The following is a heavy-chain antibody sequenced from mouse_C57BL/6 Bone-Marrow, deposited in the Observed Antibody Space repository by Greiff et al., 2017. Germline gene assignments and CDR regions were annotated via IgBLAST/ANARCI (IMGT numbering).Heavy chain of an antibody. Sequence: EVNVVESGGGLVKPGGSLKLSCAASGFTFSDYGMHWVRQAPEKGLEWVAYISSGSSTIYYAVTVKGRFTISRDNAKNTLFLQMTSLRSEDTAMYYCARGDYYYEGAWFAYWGQGTLVTVSA. V-gene: IGHV5-17*01. CDR1: GFTFSDYG. J-gene: IGHJ3*01. CDR3: ARGDYYYEGAWFAY. CDR2: ISSGSSTI. D-gene: IGHD2-4*01.